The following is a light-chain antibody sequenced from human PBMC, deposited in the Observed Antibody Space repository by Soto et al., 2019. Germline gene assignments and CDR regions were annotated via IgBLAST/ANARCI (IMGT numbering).Light chain of an antibody. CDR1: QGISNY. CDR3: QKYSSCPWT. V-gene: IGKV1-27*01. J-gene: IGKJ1*01. CDR2: AAS. Sequence: ETQMTQSPPALSASVGDRVTITCRASQGISNYLAGYQQIPGYVPKLLIYAASTMLSGVPDRFSGSGSGTDFTLTISSLQSEDVAIYYCQKYSSCPWTFGQGTKVEIK.